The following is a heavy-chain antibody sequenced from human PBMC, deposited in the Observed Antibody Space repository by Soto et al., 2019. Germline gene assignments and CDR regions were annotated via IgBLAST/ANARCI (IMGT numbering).Heavy chain of an antibody. Sequence: ASVKVSCKASGFTFTGYYMHWVRQAPGQGLEWIGWINPNSGVANYAQKFHDWVTITRDTSITTAYMELSGLKSDDTAVYFCAKDDAGHPDFWGQGTLVTV. D-gene: IGHD6-13*01. CDR2: INPNSGVA. V-gene: IGHV1-2*04. J-gene: IGHJ4*02. CDR1: GFTFTGYY. CDR3: AKDDAGHPDF.